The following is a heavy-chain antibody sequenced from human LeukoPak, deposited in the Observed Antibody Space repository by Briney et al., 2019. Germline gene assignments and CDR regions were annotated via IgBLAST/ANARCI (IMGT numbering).Heavy chain of an antibody. CDR1: GGSISSYY. CDR2: IYYSGST. D-gene: IGHD2-15*01. V-gene: IGHV4-59*01. Sequence: WETLSLTCTVSGGSISSYYWSWIRQPPGKGLEWIGYIYYSGSTNYNPSRKSRVTISVDTSKNQFSLKLSSVTAADTAVYYCARYCSGGSCLDYWGQVTLVTVSS. J-gene: IGHJ4*02. CDR3: ARYCSGGSCLDY.